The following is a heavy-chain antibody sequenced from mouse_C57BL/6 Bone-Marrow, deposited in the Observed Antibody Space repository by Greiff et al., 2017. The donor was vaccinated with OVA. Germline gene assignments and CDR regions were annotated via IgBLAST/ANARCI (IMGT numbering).Heavy chain of an antibody. CDR3: ARSLITLEAMDY. Sequence: EVQLQQSGPELVKPGASVKISCKASGYTFTDYYMNWVKQSHGKSLEWIGDINPNNGGTSYNQKFKGKATLTVDKSSSTAYMELRSLTSEDSAVYYCARSLITLEAMDYWGQGTSVTVSS. D-gene: IGHD2-12*01. V-gene: IGHV1-26*01. J-gene: IGHJ4*01. CDR1: GYTFTDYY. CDR2: INPNNGGT.